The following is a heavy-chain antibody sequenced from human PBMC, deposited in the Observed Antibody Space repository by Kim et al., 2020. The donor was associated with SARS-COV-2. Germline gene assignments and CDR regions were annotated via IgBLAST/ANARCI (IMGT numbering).Heavy chain of an antibody. CDR1: GFTFSAYW. CDR3: VRNGGYPYY. V-gene: IGHV3-74*01. J-gene: IGHJ4*02. Sequence: GGSLRLSCAASGFTFSAYWMHCVRQAPGKGLVWVSHIITDGRTTNYADSVTGRFTISRDDAKNTLYLQMNSLRAEDTAVYYCVRNGGYPYYGCQGTLVTV. D-gene: IGHD3-22*01. CDR2: IITDGRTT.